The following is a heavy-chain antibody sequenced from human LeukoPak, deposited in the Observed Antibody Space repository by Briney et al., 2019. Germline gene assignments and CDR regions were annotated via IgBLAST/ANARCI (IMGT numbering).Heavy chain of an antibody. D-gene: IGHD2-21*02. CDR3: TSWGDTTAEYFQR. CDR2: INPDGRDT. V-gene: IGHV3-7*01. CDR1: GFTFNRCW. Sequence: GGSLRLSCVVSGFTFNRCWMNWVRQAPGKGLEWVAHINPDGRDTYYVDSVKGRFTISRDNAQNSMYLQMNSLRAEDTAAYYCTSWGDTTAEYFQRWGQGTLVTVSS. J-gene: IGHJ1*01.